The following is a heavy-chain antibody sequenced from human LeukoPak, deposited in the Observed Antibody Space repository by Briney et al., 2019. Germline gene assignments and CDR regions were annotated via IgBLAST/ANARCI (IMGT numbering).Heavy chain of an antibody. CDR3: ARASYYDFWSGDAFDI. V-gene: IGHV4-61*02. J-gene: IGHJ3*02. Sequence: PSQTLSLTCTVSGGSISSGSYYWSWIRQPAGKGLEWIRRIYTSGSTNYNPSLKSRVTISVDTSMNQFSLKLSSVTAADTAVYYCARASYYDFWSGDAFDIWGQGTMVTVSS. CDR2: IYTSGST. D-gene: IGHD3-3*01. CDR1: GGSISSGSYY.